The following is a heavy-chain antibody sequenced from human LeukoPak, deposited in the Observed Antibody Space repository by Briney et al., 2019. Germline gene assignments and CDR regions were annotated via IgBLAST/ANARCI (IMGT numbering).Heavy chain of an antibody. J-gene: IGHJ4*02. Sequence: GGSLRLSCAASGFTFSSCSMNWVRQAPGKGLEWVSSISSSSSYIYYADSVKGRFTISRDNAKNSLYLQMNSLRAEDTAVYYCARAKLSPKSYYYGSGSYYYFDYWGQGTLVTVSS. CDR3: ARAKLSPKSYYYGSGSYYYFDY. CDR1: GFTFSSCS. V-gene: IGHV3-21*01. CDR2: ISSSSSYI. D-gene: IGHD3-10*01.